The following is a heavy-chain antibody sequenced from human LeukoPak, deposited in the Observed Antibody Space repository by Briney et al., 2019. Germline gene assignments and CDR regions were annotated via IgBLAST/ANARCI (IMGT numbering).Heavy chain of an antibody. CDR3: ARRVVVAAAPYYFDY. Sequence: GGSLRLSCAASGFTFSCYWMHWVRQGPGKGLVWVSRINSDGSSTNYADSVRGRFTISRDNAENTLYLQLNSLRVEDTAVYYCARRVVVAAAPYYFDYWGQGTLVTVSS. CDR2: INSDGSST. D-gene: IGHD2-2*01. V-gene: IGHV3-74*01. CDR1: GFTFSCYW. J-gene: IGHJ4*02.